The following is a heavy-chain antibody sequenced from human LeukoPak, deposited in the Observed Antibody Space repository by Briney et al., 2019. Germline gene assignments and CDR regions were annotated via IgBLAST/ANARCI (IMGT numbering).Heavy chain of an antibody. CDR2: IGSSGTLM. CDR1: GFTFSNYE. V-gene: IGHV3-48*03. J-gene: IGHJ4*02. D-gene: IGHD6-19*01. Sequence: GGSLRLSCAASGFTFSNYEMKWVRQAPGEGLEWVSYIGSSGTLMYYADSVKGRFTISRDNAKNSLYLQMNSLRAEDTAVYYYARGWAGNYWGQGTLVTVSS. CDR3: ARGWAGNY.